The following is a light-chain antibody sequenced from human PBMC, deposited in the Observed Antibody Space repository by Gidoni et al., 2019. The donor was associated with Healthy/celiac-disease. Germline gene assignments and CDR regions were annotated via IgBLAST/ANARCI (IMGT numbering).Light chain of an antibody. CDR1: QSVSRSY. CDR2: GAS. V-gene: IGKV3-20*01. J-gene: IGKJ1*01. Sequence: EIVLTQSPGTLSLSPGERATLSCRASQSVSRSYLAWYQQKPGQAPRLLIYGASSRAPGIPDRFSGSGSGTDFTLTISRLEPEDFAVYYCQQYGSSLTWTFGQGTKVEIK. CDR3: QQYGSSLTWT.